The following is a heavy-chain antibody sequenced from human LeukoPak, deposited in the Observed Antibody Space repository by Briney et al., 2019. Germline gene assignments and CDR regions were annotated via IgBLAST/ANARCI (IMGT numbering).Heavy chain of an antibody. CDR3: ASSTDRAGKLPFDY. CDR1: GFTFSSYA. V-gene: IGHV3-23*01. Sequence: PGGSLRLSCAASGFTFSSYAMSWVRQAPGKGLEWVSAISGSGGSTYYADSVKGRFTISRDNSKNTLYLQMNSLRAEDTAVYYCASSTDRAGKLPFDYWGQGTLVTVSS. D-gene: IGHD1-14*01. CDR2: ISGSGGST. J-gene: IGHJ4*02.